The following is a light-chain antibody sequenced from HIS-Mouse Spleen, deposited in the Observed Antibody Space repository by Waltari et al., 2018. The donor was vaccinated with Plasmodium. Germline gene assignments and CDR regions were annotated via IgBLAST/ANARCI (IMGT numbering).Light chain of an antibody. Sequence: SYELTQPPPVSVSPGQTARITCSGDALPKKYPYWYQQKSGQAPVLVIYEDSKRPPGIPERFSGSSSGTMATLTISGAQVEDEADYYCYSTDSSGNHRVFGGGTKLTVL. CDR3: YSTDSSGNHRV. CDR1: ALPKKY. V-gene: IGLV3-10*01. CDR2: EDS. J-gene: IGLJ3*02.